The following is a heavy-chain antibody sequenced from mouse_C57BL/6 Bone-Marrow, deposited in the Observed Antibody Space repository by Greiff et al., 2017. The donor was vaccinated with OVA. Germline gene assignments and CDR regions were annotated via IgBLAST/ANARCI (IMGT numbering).Heavy chain of an antibody. J-gene: IGHJ1*03. V-gene: IGHV1-50*01. Sequence: QVQLQQPGAELVKPGASVKLSCEASGYTFTSYWMQWVKQRPGQGLEWIGEIDPSDSYTNYNQKFKGKATLTVDTSSSTAYMQLSSLTSEDSAVYYCARDKDYDGYEYFDVWGTGTTVTVSS. CDR2: IDPSDSYT. CDR1: GYTFTSYW. CDR3: ARDKDYDGYEYFDV. D-gene: IGHD2-3*01.